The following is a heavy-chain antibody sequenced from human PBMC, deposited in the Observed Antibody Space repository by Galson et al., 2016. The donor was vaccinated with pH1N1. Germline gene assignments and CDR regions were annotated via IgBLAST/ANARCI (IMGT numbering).Heavy chain of an antibody. J-gene: IGHJ6*03. CDR1: DNSFSTSW. CDR3: AGHAAMHPPVVFYYIDV. V-gene: IGHV5-51*01. CDR2: IYVGDSDT. D-gene: IGHD2-2*01. Sequence: QSGAEVKQPGESLKISCTGSDNSFSTSWIGWVRQLPGKGLEWMGIIYVGDSDTRYTPSFQSRVTISADKSIRTAYLQWSSLKASDTAIYFCAGHAAMHPPVVFYYIDVGGNGTTVTVSS.